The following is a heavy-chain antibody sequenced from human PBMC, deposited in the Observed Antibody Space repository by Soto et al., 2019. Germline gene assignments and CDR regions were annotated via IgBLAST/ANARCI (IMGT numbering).Heavy chain of an antibody. J-gene: IGHJ5*02. CDR2: IYYSGST. CDR3: AREKGSRGIVVVPAAHENNWFDP. D-gene: IGHD2-2*01. Sequence: QVQLQESGPGLVKPSQTLSLTCTVSGGSISSGGYYWSWIRQHPGKGLEWIGYIYYSGSTNYNPSLKSRVTISVDTSKNQSSLKLSSVTAADTAVYYCAREKGSRGIVVVPAAHENNWFDPWGQGTLVTVSS. CDR1: GGSISSGGYY. V-gene: IGHV4-61*08.